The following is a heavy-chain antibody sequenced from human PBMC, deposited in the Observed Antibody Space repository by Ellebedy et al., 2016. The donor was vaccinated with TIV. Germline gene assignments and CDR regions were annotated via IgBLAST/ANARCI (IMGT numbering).Heavy chain of an antibody. CDR3: ARDGSSGYDAVPEPSFDY. V-gene: IGHV3-21*01. D-gene: IGHD3-22*01. J-gene: IGHJ4*02. Sequence: GESLKISXAASGFTFSSYGMHWVRQAPGKGLEWVSSISSSSSYIYYADSVKGRFTISRDNSKNTLYLQMNSLRAEDTAVYYCARDGSSGYDAVPEPSFDYWGQGTLVTVSS. CDR2: ISSSSSYI. CDR1: GFTFSSYG.